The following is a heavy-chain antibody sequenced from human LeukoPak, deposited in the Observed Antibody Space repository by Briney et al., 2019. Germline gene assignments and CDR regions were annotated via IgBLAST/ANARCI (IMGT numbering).Heavy chain of an antibody. D-gene: IGHD5-18*01. CDR3: ARGGYSYVIDY. Sequence: SETLSLTCAVYGGSFSGYYWSWIRQPPGKGLEWIGEINHSGSTNYNPSLESRVTISVDTSKNQFSLKLSSVTAADTAVYYCARGGYSYVIDYWGQGTLVTVSS. V-gene: IGHV4-34*01. J-gene: IGHJ4*02. CDR1: GGSFSGYY. CDR2: INHSGST.